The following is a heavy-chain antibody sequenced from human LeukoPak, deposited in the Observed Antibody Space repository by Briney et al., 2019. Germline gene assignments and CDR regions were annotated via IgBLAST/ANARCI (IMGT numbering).Heavy chain of an antibody. V-gene: IGHV3-11*04. CDR3: ARDGWIAARFVDY. D-gene: IGHD6-6*01. J-gene: IGHJ4*02. CDR1: GFTFSDYY. CDR2: ITNSGTAI. Sequence: GGSLRLSCAASGFTFSDYYMSWIRQAPGKGLEWVSSITNSGTAIYYADSVKGRLTISRDNAKNSLYLQMNSLGAGDTAVYYCARDGWIAARFVDYWGQGTLVTVSS.